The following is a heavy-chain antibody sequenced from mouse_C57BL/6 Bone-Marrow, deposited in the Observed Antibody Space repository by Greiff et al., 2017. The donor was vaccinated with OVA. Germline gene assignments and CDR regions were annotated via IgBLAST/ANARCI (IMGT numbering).Heavy chain of an antibody. CDR1: GFNIKDDY. D-gene: IGHD1-1*01. CDR3: TVYYYGSSPLDY. CDR2: IDPENGDT. V-gene: IGHV14-4*01. Sequence: VQLQQSGAELVRPGASVKLSCTASGFNIKDDYMHWVKQRPEQGLEWIGWIDPENGDTEYASKFQGKATITADTSSNTAYLQLSSLTSEDTAVYYCTVYYYGSSPLDYWGQGTTLTVSS. J-gene: IGHJ2*01.